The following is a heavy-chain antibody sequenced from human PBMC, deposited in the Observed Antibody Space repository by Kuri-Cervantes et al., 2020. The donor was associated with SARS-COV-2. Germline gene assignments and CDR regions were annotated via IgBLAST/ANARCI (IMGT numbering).Heavy chain of an antibody. J-gene: IGHJ6*03. CDR2: IWYDGRNT. CDR1: GFTFSDCD. V-gene: IGHV3-33*08. CDR3: ARNHSMDV. Sequence: GRSLSLSCASSGFTFSDCDMQWVRQAPGKGLEWVAVIWYDGRNTYYTGSVKGRFTISRDNSKNMLYLEVNSLRAEDTAVYYCARNHSMDVWGTGTAVTVSS.